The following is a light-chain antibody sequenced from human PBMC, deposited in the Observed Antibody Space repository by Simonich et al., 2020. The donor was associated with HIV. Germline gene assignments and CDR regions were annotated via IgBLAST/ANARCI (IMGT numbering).Light chain of an antibody. CDR1: SSDVVGYNY. V-gene: IGLV2-14*03. Sequence: QSALTQPASVSGSPGQSITIPCTGTSSDVVGYNYVSWYQQHPGKAPKLMIYDVTKRPSGVSNRFSGSKSGNTASLTISGLQAEDEADYYCCSYTSSSNVIFGGGTKLTVL. CDR3: CSYTSSSNVI. CDR2: DVT. J-gene: IGLJ2*01.